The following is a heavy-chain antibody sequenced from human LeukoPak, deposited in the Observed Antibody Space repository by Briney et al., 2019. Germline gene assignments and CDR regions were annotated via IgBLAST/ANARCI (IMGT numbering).Heavy chain of an antibody. CDR1: DDSFSSHY. CDR3: ARDLVTVTKGFDI. V-gene: IGHV4-59*11. J-gene: IGHJ3*02. CDR2: ISYIGST. D-gene: IGHD4-17*01. Sequence: SETLSLTCAVSDDSFSSHYWTWIRQPPGKGLEWIGYISYIGSTNYNPSLKRRVTISIHQSKNQFSLKLTSVPAAETAVYYCARDLVTVTKGFDIWGQGTMVSVSS.